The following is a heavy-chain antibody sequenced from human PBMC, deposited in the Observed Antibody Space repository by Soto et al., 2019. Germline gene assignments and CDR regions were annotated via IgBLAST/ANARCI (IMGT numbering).Heavy chain of an antibody. J-gene: IGHJ4*02. V-gene: IGHV4-59*08. CDR1: DGSISNYY. CDR2: IYYSGSI. CDR3: ARLSFYYESSAYKGASFDY. Sequence: SETLSLTWTVADGSISNYYWSWIRQPPGKGLEWVGYIYYSGSINYNPSLKSRVTISVDTSKNQFSLKLSSVTAADTAVYYCARLSFYYESSAYKGASFDYWGQGTPVTVS. D-gene: IGHD3-22*01.